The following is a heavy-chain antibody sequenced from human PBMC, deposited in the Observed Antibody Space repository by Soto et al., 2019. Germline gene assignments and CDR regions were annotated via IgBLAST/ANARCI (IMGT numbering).Heavy chain of an antibody. D-gene: IGHD3-22*01. CDR2: INHSGRV. CDR3: STRAYDTNGYYRFDP. Sequence: QVQLQQWGAGLLKPSETLSLTCAVYGGSFSGHSWTWIRQSPGKGLEWIGDINHSGRVNYSPSLKSRVTISLDTSKNQFSLTLSAVTAADTAMYYCSTRAYDTNGYYRFDPWGQGNLVTVSS. J-gene: IGHJ5*01. V-gene: IGHV4-34*01. CDR1: GGSFSGHS.